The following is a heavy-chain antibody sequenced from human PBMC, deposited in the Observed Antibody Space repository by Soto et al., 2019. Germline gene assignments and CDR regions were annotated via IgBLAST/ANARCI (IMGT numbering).Heavy chain of an antibody. D-gene: IGHD2-15*01. CDR1: GGSISSIDW. Sequence: PSETLSLTCAVSGGSISSIDWWTWVRQAPGKGLEWIGKVYHGGGSNYSPSLKSRVSISIDTSKNPFSLTLTSVTAADTAVYFWVAAKVDAMLESWGRGALVTVST. CDR3: VAAKVDAMLES. J-gene: IGHJ4*02. CDR2: VYHGGGS. V-gene: IGHV4-4*02.